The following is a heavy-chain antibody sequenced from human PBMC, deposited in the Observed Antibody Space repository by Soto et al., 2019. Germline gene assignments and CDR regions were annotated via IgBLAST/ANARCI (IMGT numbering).Heavy chain of an antibody. Sequence: EVQLVEAGGGVVQPGGSLRLSCAASGFTFSTNLMHWVRQAPGKGLVWVSRINSDGTNAAYADSVQGRFTISRDNAKNTLYLQMNRLTGEDTAVYYCAKAGAGVANFAYWGQGTLVTVSS. CDR3: AKAGAGVANFAY. D-gene: IGHD3-3*01. CDR2: INSDGTNA. J-gene: IGHJ4*02. V-gene: IGHV3-74*01. CDR1: GFTFSTNL.